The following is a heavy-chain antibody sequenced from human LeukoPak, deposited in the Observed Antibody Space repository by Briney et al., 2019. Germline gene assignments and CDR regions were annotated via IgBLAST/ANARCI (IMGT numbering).Heavy chain of an antibody. D-gene: IGHD2-2*01. CDR2: INHSGST. CDR3: ARGYCSSTSCPKVGPDY. CDR1: GGSFSGYY. V-gene: IGHV4-34*01. J-gene: IGHJ4*02. Sequence: SETLSLTCAVYGGSFSGYYWSWIRQPPGKGLEWIGEINHSGSTNYNPSLKSRVTISVDTSKNQFSLMLSSVTAADTAVYYCARGYCSSTSCPKVGPDYWGQGTLVTVSS.